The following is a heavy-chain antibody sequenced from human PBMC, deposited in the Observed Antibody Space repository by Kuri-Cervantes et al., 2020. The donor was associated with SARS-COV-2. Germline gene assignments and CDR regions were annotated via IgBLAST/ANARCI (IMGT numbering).Heavy chain of an antibody. D-gene: IGHD6-13*01. J-gene: IGHJ4*02. V-gene: IGHV3-7*01. CDR2: IKQDGSEK. CDR3: ARDQGTHIAAASFDY. CDR1: GYTFSSYA. Sequence: SCKASGYTFSSYAMHWVRQAPGKGLEWVANIKQDGSEKYYVDSVKGRFIISRDNAKNSLYLQMNSLRAEDTAVYYCARDQGTHIAAASFDYWGQGTLVTVSS.